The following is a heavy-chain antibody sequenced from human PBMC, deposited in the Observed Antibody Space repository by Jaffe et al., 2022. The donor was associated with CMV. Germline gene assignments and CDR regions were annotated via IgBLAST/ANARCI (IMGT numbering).Heavy chain of an antibody. CDR1: GGSISSYY. D-gene: IGHD5-18*01. V-gene: IGHV4-59*08. Sequence: QVQLQESGPGLVKPSETLSLTCTVSGGSISSYYWSWIRQPPGKGLEWIGYIYYSGSTNYNPSLKSRVTISVDTSKNQFSLKLSSVTAADTAVYYCARQQPYYSYGEFDYWGQGTLVTVSS. CDR3: ARQQPYYSYGEFDY. CDR2: IYYSGST. J-gene: IGHJ4*02.